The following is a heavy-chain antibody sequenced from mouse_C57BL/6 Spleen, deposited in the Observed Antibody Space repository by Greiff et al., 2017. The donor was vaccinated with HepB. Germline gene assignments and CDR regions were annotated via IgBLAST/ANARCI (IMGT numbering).Heavy chain of an antibody. Sequence: EVQLQQSGPVLVKPGASVKMSCKASGYTFTDSYMNWVKQSHGKSLEWIGVINPYNGGTSYNQKFKGKATLTVDKSSSQAYMELNSLTSEDSAVYYCAREGYYGRYSMDYWGQGTSVTVSS. J-gene: IGHJ4*01. CDR2: INPYNGGT. CDR3: AREGYYGRYSMDY. D-gene: IGHD1-1*01. CDR1: GYTFTDSY. V-gene: IGHV1-19*01.